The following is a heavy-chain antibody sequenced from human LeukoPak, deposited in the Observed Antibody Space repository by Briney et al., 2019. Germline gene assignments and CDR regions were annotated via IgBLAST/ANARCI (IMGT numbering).Heavy chain of an antibody. V-gene: IGHV3-15*01. D-gene: IGHD5-18*01. CDR3: ARPPIGGGYSLGPFDY. CDR1: GFTFNNAW. J-gene: IGHJ4*02. Sequence: GGSLRLSCAASGFTFNNAWMSWVRQAPGKGLEWVGRFQGKTDGETTDYATPVKGRFIISRDDSKDALYLQMNSLRAEDTAVYYCARPPIGGGYSLGPFDYWGQGTLVTVSS. CDR2: FQGKTDGETT.